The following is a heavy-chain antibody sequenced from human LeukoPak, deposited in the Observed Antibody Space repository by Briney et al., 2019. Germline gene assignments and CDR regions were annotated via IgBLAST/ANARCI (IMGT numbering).Heavy chain of an antibody. J-gene: IGHJ4*02. V-gene: IGHV4-59*01. Sequence: SETLSLTCTVSGGSINSYYWSWIRQPPGKGLEWIAYIYYSGSTSYNPSLKSRVTISVDTSKNQFSLKLNSVTAADTAMYYCARLFHPALSGNYPFDYWGQGTLVTGSS. CDR2: IYYSGST. CDR1: GGSINSYY. CDR3: ARLFHPALSGNYPFDY. D-gene: IGHD1-26*01.